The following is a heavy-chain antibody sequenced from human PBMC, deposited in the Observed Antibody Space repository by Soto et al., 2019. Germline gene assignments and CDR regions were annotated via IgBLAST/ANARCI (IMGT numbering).Heavy chain of an antibody. CDR3: ARNGYTYGMDV. J-gene: IGHJ6*02. D-gene: IGHD5-18*01. CDR2: IYYSGIS. Sequence: LSLTCTVSGGSTSSGGLYWSWIRQHPGKGLEWIGYIYYSGISYYNPSLKSRVSISLDTSRNQFSMTLNSVTAADTAVYYCARNGYTYGMDVWGQGATVTVSS. V-gene: IGHV4-31*03. CDR1: GGSTSSGGLY.